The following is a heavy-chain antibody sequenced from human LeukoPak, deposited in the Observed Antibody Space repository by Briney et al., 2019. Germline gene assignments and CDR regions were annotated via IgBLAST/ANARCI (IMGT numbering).Heavy chain of an antibody. V-gene: IGHV3-48*04. CDR1: GFTFSSYS. CDR3: AGDGDYVDRDAFDI. CDR2: ISSSGSTI. D-gene: IGHD4-17*01. Sequence: GGSLRLSCAASGFTFSSYSMNWVRQAPGKGLEWVSYISSSGSTIYYADSVKGRFTISRDNAKNSLYLQMNSLRAEDTAVYYCAGDGDYVDRDAFDIWGQGTMVTVSS. J-gene: IGHJ3*02.